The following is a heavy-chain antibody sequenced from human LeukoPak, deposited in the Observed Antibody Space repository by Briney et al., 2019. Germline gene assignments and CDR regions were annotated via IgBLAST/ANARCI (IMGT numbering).Heavy chain of an antibody. CDR3: ARQNTTSSEDY. CDR2: ISGSGTSI. D-gene: IGHD6-6*01. J-gene: IGHJ4*02. CDR1: GFSFSTYS. Sequence: GGSLRLSCAASGFSFSTYSMNWVRQAPGKGLEWVSFISGSGTSIDYVDSVKGRFTVSRDNGKNSLFLHMNSLRAEDTAVYYCARQNTTSSEDYWGQATLVTVSA. V-gene: IGHV3-48*01.